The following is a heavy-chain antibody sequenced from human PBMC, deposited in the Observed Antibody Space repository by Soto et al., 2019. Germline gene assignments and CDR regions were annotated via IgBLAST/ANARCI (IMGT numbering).Heavy chain of an antibody. CDR2: ISGSGGST. CDR3: AVHPPWFGELSPLDY. D-gene: IGHD3-10*01. Sequence: LRLSCAASGFTFSSYAMSWVRQAPGKGLEWVSAISGSGGSTYYADSVKGRFTISRDNSKNTLYLQMKSLRAEDTAVYYCAVHPPWFGELSPLDYWGQGTLVTVSS. V-gene: IGHV3-23*01. CDR1: GFTFSSYA. J-gene: IGHJ4*02.